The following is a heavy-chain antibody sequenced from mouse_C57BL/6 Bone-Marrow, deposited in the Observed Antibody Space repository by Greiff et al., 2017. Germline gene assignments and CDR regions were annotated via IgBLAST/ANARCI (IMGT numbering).Heavy chain of an antibody. J-gene: IGHJ3*01. Sequence: QVQLQQSGAELVMPGTSVKLSCKASGYAFTNYLIEWVKQRPGQGLEWIGVINPGSGGTNYNEKFKGKATLTADKSSSTAYMQLSSLTSEDSAVYFCEEENDYDWLDYWGQGTLVTVSA. CDR1: GYAFTNYL. D-gene: IGHD2-4*01. V-gene: IGHV1-54*01. CDR3: EEENDYDWLDY. CDR2: INPGSGGT.